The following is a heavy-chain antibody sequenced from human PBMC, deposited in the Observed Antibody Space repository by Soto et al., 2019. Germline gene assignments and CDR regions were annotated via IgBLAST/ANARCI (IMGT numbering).Heavy chain of an antibody. J-gene: IGHJ6*02. D-gene: IGHD3-16*01. CDR2: TSPYTGHT. Sequence: QVQLVQSGDEVKKPGASVKVSCKASGYIFVDYGIAWVRQAPGQGLEWMGWTSPYTGHTHSATQVQGRITMTTDTSTSTAYMDLGSLTSDDTAVYYCVMVDNYVTPTPQDVWGQGTTVTVSS. CDR3: VMVDNYVTPTPQDV. CDR1: GYIFVDYG. V-gene: IGHV1-18*01.